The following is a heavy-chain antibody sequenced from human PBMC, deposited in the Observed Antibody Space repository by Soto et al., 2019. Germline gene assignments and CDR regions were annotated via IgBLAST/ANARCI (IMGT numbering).Heavy chain of an antibody. V-gene: IGHV3-53*01. CDR1: GFIVSRNY. CDR2: IYTDGST. J-gene: IGHJ4*02. D-gene: IGHD5-12*01. CDR3: ARAVATIPLWFPAY. Sequence: GGSLRLSCAAFGFIVSRNYMSWVRQAPGKGLEWVSIIYTDGSTYYADSVKGRLTISRDNFKNTLYLQMNSLRVEDTAVYYCARAVATIPLWFPAYWGQGTLVTVSS.